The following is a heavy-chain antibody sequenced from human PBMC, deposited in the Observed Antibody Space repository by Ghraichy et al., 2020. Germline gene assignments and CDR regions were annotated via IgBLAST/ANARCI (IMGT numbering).Heavy chain of an antibody. V-gene: IGHV3-23*01. CDR3: AKGRDSTGYGSGTYLDYFDY. J-gene: IGHJ4*02. CDR2: ISGSGGST. Sequence: GGSLRLSCAASGFTFSSYVMSWVRQAPGKGLEWVSFISGSGGSTNYAGSVKGRFTISRDNSKNTLYLEMNSLRAEDTALYYCAKGRDSTGYGSGTYLDYFDYCGQGTLVTVSS. D-gene: IGHD3-10*01. CDR1: GFTFSSYV.